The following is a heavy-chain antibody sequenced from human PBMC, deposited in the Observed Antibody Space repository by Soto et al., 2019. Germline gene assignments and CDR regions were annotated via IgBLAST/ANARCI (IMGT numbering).Heavy chain of an antibody. J-gene: IGHJ4*02. CDR2: IIPILGIA. CDR3: ARDIAAAGTDGYSEGFDY. D-gene: IGHD6-13*01. V-gene: IGHV1-69*04. Sequence: SVKVSCKASGGTFSSYTISWVRQAPGQGLEWMGRIIPILGIANYAQKFQGRVTITADKSTSTAYMELSSLRSEDTAVYYCARDIAAAGTDGYSEGFDYWGQGTLVTVSS. CDR1: GGTFSSYT.